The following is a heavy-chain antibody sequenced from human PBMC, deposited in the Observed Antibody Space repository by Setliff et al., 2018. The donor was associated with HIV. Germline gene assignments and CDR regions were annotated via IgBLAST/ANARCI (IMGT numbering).Heavy chain of an antibody. Sequence: ASVKVSCKASGYTFTSYDINWVRQATGQGLEWMGWMNPNSGNTGYAQKLQGRVTLTTDTSTSTAYMELRSLRPDDTAVYYCARHDILTGYYTYFDYWGQGTLVTVSS. V-gene: IGHV1-8*02. J-gene: IGHJ4*02. D-gene: IGHD3-9*01. CDR3: ARHDILTGYYTYFDY. CDR1: GYTFTSYD. CDR2: MNPNSGNT.